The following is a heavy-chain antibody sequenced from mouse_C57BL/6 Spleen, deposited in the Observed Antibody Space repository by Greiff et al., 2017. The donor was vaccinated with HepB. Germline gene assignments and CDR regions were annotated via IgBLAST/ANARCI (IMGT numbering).Heavy chain of an antibody. V-gene: IGHV5-4*01. CDR2: ISDGGSYT. CDR1: GFTFSSYA. D-gene: IGHD1-1*01. CDR3: ARDGSSWCFDY. Sequence: EVMLVESGGGLVKPGGSLKLSCAASGFTFSSYAMSWVRQTPEKRLEWVATISDGGSYTYYPDNVKGRFTISRDNAKNNLYLQMSHLKSEDTAMYYCARDGSSWCFDYWGQGTTLTVSS. J-gene: IGHJ2*01.